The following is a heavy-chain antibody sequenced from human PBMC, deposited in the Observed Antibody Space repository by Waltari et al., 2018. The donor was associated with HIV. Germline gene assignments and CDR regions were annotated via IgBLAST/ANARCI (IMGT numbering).Heavy chain of an antibody. Sequence: EVQLVESGGGLIEPGGSLSLSCAASGFTISYNYMSRVRQAPGKGLEWVSVIYSGGSTYYADSVKGLFTISRDNSKNTLSLHMNSLRAEDTAVYYCARDPRSSGYYGMDVWGQGATVTVSS. CDR3: ARDPRSSGYYGMDV. V-gene: IGHV3-53*01. D-gene: IGHD1-26*01. CDR1: GFTISYNY. CDR2: IYSGGST. J-gene: IGHJ6*02.